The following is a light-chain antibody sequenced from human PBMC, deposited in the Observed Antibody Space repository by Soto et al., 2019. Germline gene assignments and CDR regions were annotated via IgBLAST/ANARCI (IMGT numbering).Light chain of an antibody. CDR3: QQYNSYSWT. CDR1: QSISSW. Sequence: DIQMTQSPSTLSASVEDRVTITCRATQSISSWLAWYQQKPGKAPKLLIYKASSLESGVPSRFSGSGSGTEFTLTISSLQPDDFATYYCQQYNSYSWTFGQGTKVELK. V-gene: IGKV1-5*03. J-gene: IGKJ1*01. CDR2: KAS.